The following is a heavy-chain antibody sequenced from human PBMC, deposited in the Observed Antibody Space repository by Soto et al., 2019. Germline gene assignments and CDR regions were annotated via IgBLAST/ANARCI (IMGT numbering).Heavy chain of an antibody. Sequence: QVQLQESGPGLVKPSQTLSLTCTVSGGSISSGGYYWSWIRQHPGKGLEWIGYIYYSGSTYYNPSVKGRVLGSVGTSKNQCALKLGSVTAADRAVDCCGGVRKQRRGFDCWGQGTLVTVCS. CDR2: IYYSGST. D-gene: IGHD6-25*01. J-gene: IGHJ4*02. CDR1: GGSISSGGYY. CDR3: GGVRKQRRGFDC. V-gene: IGHV4-31*03.